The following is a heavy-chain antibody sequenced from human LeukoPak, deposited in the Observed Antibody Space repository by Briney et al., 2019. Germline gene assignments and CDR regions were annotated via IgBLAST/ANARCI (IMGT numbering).Heavy chain of an antibody. CDR2: IYYSGST. V-gene: IGHV4-31*03. J-gene: IGHJ4*02. CDR1: GGXISSGGYY. D-gene: IGHD3-22*01. Sequence: SETLSLTCIVSGGXISSGGYYWSWIRQHPGKGLQWIGYIYYSGSTYYNPSLKSRVTISVDTSKNQFSLKLSSVTAADTAVYYCARTYYYDSSGLPSEYYFDYWGQGTLVTVSS. CDR3: ARTYYYDSSGLPSEYYFDY.